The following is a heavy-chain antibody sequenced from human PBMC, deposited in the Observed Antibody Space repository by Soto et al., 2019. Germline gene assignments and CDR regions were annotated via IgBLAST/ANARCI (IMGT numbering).Heavy chain of an antibody. Sequence: SETLSLTCSVSGGSISSVSYYWGWIRQPPGKGLEWIGSIYYSGSAYYSPSLKSRVTMSVDTSKNQLSLELRSVTAADTAVYYCARLHCNSPNCVPLDPWGQGTLVTVSS. CDR3: ARLHCNSPNCVPLDP. CDR1: GGSISSVSYY. D-gene: IGHD2-2*01. J-gene: IGHJ5*02. V-gene: IGHV4-39*01. CDR2: IYYSGSA.